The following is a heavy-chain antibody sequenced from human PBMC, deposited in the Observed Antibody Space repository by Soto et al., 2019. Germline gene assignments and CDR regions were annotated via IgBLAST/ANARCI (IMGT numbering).Heavy chain of an antibody. D-gene: IGHD3-22*01. V-gene: IGHV4-31*03. J-gene: IGHJ5*02. CDR1: GDSITSGRYY. CDR3: ARVRGYDSSCIDP. Sequence: QVQLQESGPGLVKPSQTLSLTCTVSGDSITSGRYYWSWIRQPPGKGLEWIGYIHYSGSTYYNPSLPSRVTISVDMSENQFSLKLSSVTAADTVVDYCARVRGYDSSCIDPWGQGTLVPVSS. CDR2: IHYSGST.